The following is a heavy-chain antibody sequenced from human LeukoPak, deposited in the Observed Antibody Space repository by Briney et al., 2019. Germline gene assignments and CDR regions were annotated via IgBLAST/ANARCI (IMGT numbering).Heavy chain of an antibody. D-gene: IGHD2-15*01. CDR1: GFTLSSYA. Sequence: PGGSLRLSCAASGFTLSSYAMSWVRQAPGKGLEWVSVISDTGNTYHADSVKGRFTISRDSSKNTLFLQMNRLRPEDAAVYYCAKAPVTTCRGAFCYPFDYWGLGTLVTVSS. CDR2: ISDTGNT. CDR3: AKAPVTTCRGAFCYPFDY. J-gene: IGHJ4*02. V-gene: IGHV3-23*01.